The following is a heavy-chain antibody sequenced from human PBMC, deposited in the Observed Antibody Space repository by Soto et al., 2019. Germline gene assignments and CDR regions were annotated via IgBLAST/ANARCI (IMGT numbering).Heavy chain of an antibody. D-gene: IGHD5-18*01. J-gene: IGHJ5*02. CDR3: ARVYPSDTRYGYVGNNWFDP. Sequence: ASVKVSCKASGYTFTSYYMHWVRQAPGQGLEWMGMINPSGGSTSYAQKFQGRVTMTRDTSTNTVYMELSSLRSEDTAVYYCARVYPSDTRYGYVGNNWFDPWGQGTLVTVSS. V-gene: IGHV1-46*03. CDR2: INPSGGST. CDR1: GYTFTSYY.